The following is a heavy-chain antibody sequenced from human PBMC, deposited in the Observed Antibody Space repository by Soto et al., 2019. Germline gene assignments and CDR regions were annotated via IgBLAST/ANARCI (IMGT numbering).Heavy chain of an antibody. V-gene: IGHV3-30-3*01. J-gene: IGHJ4*02. CDR2: ISFDGSKK. CDR3: ARGVFYYYSSSGYSPDY. CDR1: VVSACCYV. Sequence: GWRMRLSCEGSVVSACCYVTHCVRPTPGKGLECVALISFDGSKKNYAASVNGRFTISRDNSKNMMYLQMNSLRPEDTAVYYCARGVFYYYSSSGYSPDYWGQGTLVTVSS. D-gene: IGHD3-22*01.